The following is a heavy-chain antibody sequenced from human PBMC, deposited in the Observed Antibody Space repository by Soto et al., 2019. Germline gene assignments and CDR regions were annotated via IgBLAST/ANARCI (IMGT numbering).Heavy chain of an antibody. CDR2: IYPGDSDT. CDR3: ARQGVRMAPAGTRHFDY. V-gene: IGHV5-51*01. D-gene: IGHD6-19*01. Sequence: GESLKISCKGSGYSFTSYWIGWVRQMPGQGLEWMGIIYPGDSDTTYSPSFQGQVTISVDKSISTAYLQWSSLRASDTGTYFCARQGVRMAPAGTRHFDYWGQGALVTVSS. J-gene: IGHJ4*02. CDR1: GYSFTSYW.